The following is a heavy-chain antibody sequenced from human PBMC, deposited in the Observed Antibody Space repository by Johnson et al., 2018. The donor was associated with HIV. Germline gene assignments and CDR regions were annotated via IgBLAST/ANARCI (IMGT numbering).Heavy chain of an antibody. J-gene: IGHJ3*02. CDR1: GFTFSSYA. V-gene: IGHV3-23*04. Sequence: VQLVESGGGLVQPGGSLRLSCAASGFTFSSYAMSWVRQVPGKGLEWVSAISGSGGSTYYADSVQGRFTISRENAKNSLYLQMNSLRAGDTAVYYCAREEANGAFDIWGQGTMVTVSS. CDR3: AREEANGAFDI. CDR2: ISGSGGST.